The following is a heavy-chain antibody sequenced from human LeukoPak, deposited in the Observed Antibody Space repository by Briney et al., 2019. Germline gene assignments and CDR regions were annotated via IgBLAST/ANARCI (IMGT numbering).Heavy chain of an antibody. CDR1: GGSFSGYY. J-gene: IGHJ4*02. Sequence: SETLSLTCAVYGGSFSGYYWSWIRQLPGKGLERIGEINHSGSTNYNPSLKSRVTISVDTSKNQFSLKLSSVTAADTAVYYCARGRLGWLRSRAFDYWGQGTLVTVSS. CDR2: INHSGST. D-gene: IGHD5-12*01. CDR3: ARGRLGWLRSRAFDY. V-gene: IGHV4-34*01.